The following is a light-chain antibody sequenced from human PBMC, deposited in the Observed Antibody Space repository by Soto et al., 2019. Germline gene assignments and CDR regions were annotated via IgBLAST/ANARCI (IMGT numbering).Light chain of an antibody. V-gene: IGKV1-5*01. J-gene: IGKJ5*01. CDR2: DVS. CDR1: QSISTW. CDR3: QHYNSYPLT. Sequence: DIQMTQSPSTLSASVGDRVTITCRASQSISTWLAWYQQKPGKAPKFLIYDVSTLESGVPSRFSGSGSGTGFTLTISSLQPDDFATYYCQHYNSYPLTFGQGTRLEIK.